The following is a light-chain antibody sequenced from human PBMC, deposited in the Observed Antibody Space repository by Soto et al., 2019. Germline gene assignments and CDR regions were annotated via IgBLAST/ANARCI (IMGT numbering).Light chain of an antibody. CDR3: QQRSNWPPT. CDR1: QSVSSY. V-gene: IGKV3-11*01. Sequence: EIVLTQSPATLSLSPGERDTLSCRASQSVSSYLAWYQQKPGQVPRLLISDASNRATGIPARFSGSGSGTDFTLTISSLEPEDFAVYYCQQRSNWPPTFGQGTRLEIK. CDR2: DAS. J-gene: IGKJ5*01.